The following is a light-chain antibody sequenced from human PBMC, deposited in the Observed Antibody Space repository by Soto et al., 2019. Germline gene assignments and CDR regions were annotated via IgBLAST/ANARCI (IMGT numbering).Light chain of an antibody. J-gene: IGKJ5*01. V-gene: IGKV3-20*01. CDR3: PQYGSSLGPST. CDR1: QSVSSSY. CDR2: GAS. Sequence: EIVLTQSPATLSLSAAERAPLSCQASQSVSSSYLAGYQQKPGQAPRPLLYGASSRATGIPDRFSGSGSGTYFTLTISRLEPADFAVYYWPQYGSSLGPSTFGQGTRLYIK.